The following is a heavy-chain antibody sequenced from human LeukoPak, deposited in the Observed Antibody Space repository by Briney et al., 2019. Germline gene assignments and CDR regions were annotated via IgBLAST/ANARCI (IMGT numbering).Heavy chain of an antibody. CDR1: GFTFSNYA. CDR3: GRDPNGDYVGAFDF. CDR2: IRAGGRGT. Sequence: GGSLRLSCAASGFTFSNYAMIWVRVTPGKGLEGVSSIRAGGRGTSYADSVTGQYNMSRDNSKSTLYLQLNSLRAEDTALYYCGRDPNGDYVGAFDFWGQGTLVTVS. V-gene: IGHV3-23*01. D-gene: IGHD4-17*01. J-gene: IGHJ3*01.